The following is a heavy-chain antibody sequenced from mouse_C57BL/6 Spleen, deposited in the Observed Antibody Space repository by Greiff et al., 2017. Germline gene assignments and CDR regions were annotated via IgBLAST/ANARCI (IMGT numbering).Heavy chain of an antibody. J-gene: IGHJ2*01. Sequence: QVQLKQSGAELVRPGASVTLSCKASGYTFPDYEMHWVKQTPVHGLEWIGAIDPETGGTAYNQKFKGKAILTADKSSSTAYMELRSLTSEDSAVYYCTRERITTVVEYFDYWGQGTTLTVSS. CDR2: IDPETGGT. D-gene: IGHD1-1*01. CDR3: TRERITTVVEYFDY. CDR1: GYTFPDYE. V-gene: IGHV1-15*01.